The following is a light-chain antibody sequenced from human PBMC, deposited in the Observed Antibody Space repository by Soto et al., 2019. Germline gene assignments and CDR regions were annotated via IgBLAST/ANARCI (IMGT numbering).Light chain of an antibody. Sequence: QSALTQPRSVSGSPGQSVTISCTGSTSDIGTYDYVSWYQQYPGKAPKLIVFDVNKRPSGVPDRFSGSKSGSTASLTISGLQVEDEADYHCCSYAGSYIFVFGPGTKVTVL. CDR2: DVN. J-gene: IGLJ1*01. V-gene: IGLV2-11*01. CDR3: CSYAGSYIFV. CDR1: TSDIGTYDY.